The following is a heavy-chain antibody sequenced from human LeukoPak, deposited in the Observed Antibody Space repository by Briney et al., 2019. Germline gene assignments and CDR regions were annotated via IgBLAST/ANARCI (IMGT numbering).Heavy chain of an antibody. CDR3: AKGRFPNDGCWDFDY. Sequence: HTGGSLRLSCSASGFTFSTYAMHWVRQAPGKGLEWVSVIYSGGTTYYADSVKGRFTISRDNSKSTLYLQMNSLRAEDTALYYCAKGRFPNDGCWDFDYWGRGTLVTVSS. D-gene: IGHD2-15*01. CDR1: GFTFSTYA. CDR2: IYSGGTT. J-gene: IGHJ4*02. V-gene: IGHV3-23*01.